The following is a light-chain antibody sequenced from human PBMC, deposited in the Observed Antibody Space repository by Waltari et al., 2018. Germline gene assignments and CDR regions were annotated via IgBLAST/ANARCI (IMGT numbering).Light chain of an antibody. CDR2: KAS. CDR3: QQYNSYSYT. V-gene: IGKV1-5*03. Sequence: DIQMTQSPSTLSASVGDRVTITCRASQSISSWLAWYQHKPGKAPKILIYKASSLKNVVPSRFSGSGSGTEFTLTISSLQPDDFATYYCQQYNSYSYTFGQGTKLGIK. CDR1: QSISSW. J-gene: IGKJ2*01.